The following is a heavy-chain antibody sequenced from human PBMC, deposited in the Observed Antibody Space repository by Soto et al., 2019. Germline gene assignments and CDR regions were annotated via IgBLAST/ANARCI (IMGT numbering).Heavy chain of an antibody. D-gene: IGHD1-20*01. CDR1: GFDFSNTW. J-gene: IGHJ4*02. CDR2: INSDGSSI. CDR3: AKDWYHTIDS. V-gene: IGHV3-74*01. Sequence: GGSLRLSCATFGFDFSNTWIHWVRQVPGQGLVWVSRINSDGSSIIYADSVKGRFTLSRDNAKNTVHLQMSSLRVEDTAVYYCAKDWYHTIDSWGQGIPVTVSS.